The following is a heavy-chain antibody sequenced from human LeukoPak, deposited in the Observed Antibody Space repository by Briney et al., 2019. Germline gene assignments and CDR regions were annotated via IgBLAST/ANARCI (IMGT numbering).Heavy chain of an antibody. Sequence: GASVKVSCKVSGYTLTELSMHWVRQAPGKGLEWMGGFDPEDGETIYAQKFQGRVTMTEDTSTDTAYMELSSLRSEDTAVYYCASKGDGSCDSSLCQGAFDFWGQGSVVTVSS. CDR3: ASKGDGSCDSSLCQGAFDF. D-gene: IGHD2-21*01. CDR1: GYTLTELS. CDR2: FDPEDGET. V-gene: IGHV1-24*01. J-gene: IGHJ3*01.